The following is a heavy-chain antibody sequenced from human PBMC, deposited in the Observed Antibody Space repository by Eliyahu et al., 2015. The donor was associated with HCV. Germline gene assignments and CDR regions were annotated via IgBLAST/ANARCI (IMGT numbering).Heavy chain of an antibody. Sequence: QVQLVQSGAEVKKPGSSVKVSCKASGGTFSSYAISWGRQAPGQGLEWMGGIIPIFGTANYAQKFQGRVTITADESTSTAYMELSSLRSEDTAVYYCARVGGYYYGSGSPTKVGWFDPWGQGTLVTVSS. J-gene: IGHJ5*02. V-gene: IGHV1-69*01. D-gene: IGHD3-10*01. CDR3: ARVGGYYYGSGSPTKVGWFDP. CDR1: GGTFSSYA. CDR2: IIPIFGTA.